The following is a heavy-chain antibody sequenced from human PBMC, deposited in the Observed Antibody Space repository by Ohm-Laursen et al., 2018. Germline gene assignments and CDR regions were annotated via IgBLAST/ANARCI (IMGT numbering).Heavy chain of an antibody. J-gene: IGHJ4*02. Sequence: SLRLSCAASGFIVSSTYMDWVRQAPGKGLEYVAVIYTGGSTDYADSVKGRFTISRDNSKNTLYLQMNSLRVEDTAVYYCVGEGDGTSYQWWGQGTVVTVSS. D-gene: IGHD2-21*02. CDR1: GFIVSSTY. CDR3: VGEGDGTSYQW. CDR2: IYTGGST. V-gene: IGHV3-53*01.